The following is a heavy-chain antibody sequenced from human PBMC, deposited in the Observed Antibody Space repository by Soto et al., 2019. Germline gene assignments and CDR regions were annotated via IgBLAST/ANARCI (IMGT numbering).Heavy chain of an antibody. CDR1: GYTFSNYG. CDR2: ISDYNGNT. Sequence: QVQLVQSGAEVKKPGASVKVSCKASGYTFSNYGISWVRQAPGEGLEWMGWISDYNGNTNYAHKFQGRVTMTTDTSTSTAYMERRSLRSDDTAVYYCARVPHYVYFYYGLDVWGQGTTVTVSS. CDR3: ARVPHYVYFYYGLDV. J-gene: IGHJ6*02. V-gene: IGHV1-18*01. D-gene: IGHD3-16*01.